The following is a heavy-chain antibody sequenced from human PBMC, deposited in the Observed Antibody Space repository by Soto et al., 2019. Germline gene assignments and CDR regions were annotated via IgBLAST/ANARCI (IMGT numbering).Heavy chain of an antibody. V-gene: IGHV2-5*01. CDR1: GFSLSTSGVG. CDR3: AHRAYWGGDCYDAFDI. J-gene: IGHJ3*02. D-gene: IGHD2-21*02. Sequence: SGPTLVNPTQTLTLTCTFSGFSLSTSGVGVGWIRQPPGKALEWLALIYWNDDKRYSPSLKSRLTITKDTSKNQVVLTMTNMAPVDTATYYCAHRAYWGGDCYDAFDIWGQGAMVTVSS. CDR2: IYWNDDK.